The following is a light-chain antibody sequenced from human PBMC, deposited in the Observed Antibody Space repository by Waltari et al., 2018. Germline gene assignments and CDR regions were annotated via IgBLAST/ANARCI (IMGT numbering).Light chain of an antibody. CDR3: AVWDDSLNGWV. CDR2: IHN. Sequence: QSVVTQPPPASGPPGQRVTISSSGRSPNVGSNSVNWYQQPPGTAPKLLILIHNKRPSGAPDRISGSKSGTSASLAISGLQSEDEDNYYCAVWDDSLNGWVFGGGTKLTVL. CDR1: SPNVGSNS. V-gene: IGLV1-44*01. J-gene: IGLJ3*02.